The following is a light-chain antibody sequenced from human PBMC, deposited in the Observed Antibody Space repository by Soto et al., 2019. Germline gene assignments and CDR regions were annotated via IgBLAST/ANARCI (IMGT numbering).Light chain of an antibody. Sequence: DIQMTQSPTSLSASVGDRVTITCRASQAIRNFVAWYQQKPGKAPKLLIYAASTLQSGVPSRFSGSGSGTDFTLTIHSLQPEDVATYSCQKYSSVPVFGPGTKVEIK. V-gene: IGKV1-27*01. CDR2: AAS. CDR1: QAIRNF. CDR3: QKYSSVPV. J-gene: IGKJ3*01.